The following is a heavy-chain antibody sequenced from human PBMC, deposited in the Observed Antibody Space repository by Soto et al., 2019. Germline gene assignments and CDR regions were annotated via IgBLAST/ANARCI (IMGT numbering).Heavy chain of an antibody. J-gene: IGHJ5*02. CDR1: GDRVSSYSAA. Sequence: SQTLSLTCAISGDRVSSYSAAWNWIRQSPSGGLEWLGRTYYRSRFFSDYAESVKSRIIINPDKSKNQFSLQLKSVTPEDTAVYYCVRDRYSSSGWFDPWGQGTPVTAPQ. CDR2: TYYRSRFFS. D-gene: IGHD3-10*01. CDR3: VRDRYSSSGWFDP. V-gene: IGHV6-1*01.